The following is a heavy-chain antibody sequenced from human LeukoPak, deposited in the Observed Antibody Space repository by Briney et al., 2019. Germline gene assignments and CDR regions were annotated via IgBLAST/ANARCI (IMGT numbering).Heavy chain of an antibody. CDR2: VTGNGRSI. CDR1: GFSFSSYA. V-gene: IGHV3-21*06. CDR3: ARRTGLGKATVPFGGHFDS. D-gene: IGHD4-17*01. Sequence: GGSLRLSCVTSGFSFSSYAINGVRQAPGKGLEWVSAVTGNGRSIYYADSVKGRFTISRDNAKNSLFLQMNSLRAEDTAVYYCARRTGLGKATVPFGGHFDSWGQGTLVVVSS. J-gene: IGHJ4*02.